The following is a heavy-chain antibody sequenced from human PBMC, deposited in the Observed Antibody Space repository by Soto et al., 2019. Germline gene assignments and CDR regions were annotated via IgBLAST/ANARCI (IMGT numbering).Heavy chain of an antibody. D-gene: IGHD6-19*01. CDR3: ARRVVAGTGGAFDS. Sequence: ASVKVSCKASGYTFTGYYMHWVRQAPGQGLEWMGWINPNSGGTNYAQKFQGWVTMTRDTSISTAYMELSRLRSDDTAVYYCARRVVAGTGGAFDSWGQGTNVTVSS. CDR1: GYTFTGYY. V-gene: IGHV1-2*04. J-gene: IGHJ3*02. CDR2: INPNSGGT.